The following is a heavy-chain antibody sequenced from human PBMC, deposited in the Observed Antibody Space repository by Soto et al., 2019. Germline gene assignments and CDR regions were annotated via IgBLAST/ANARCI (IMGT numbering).Heavy chain of an antibody. J-gene: IGHJ4*02. CDR1: GLTFSDHY. V-gene: IGHV3-72*01. CDR2: IKNKANSYTT. D-gene: IGHD6-19*01. Sequence: GGSMRLSCAASGLTFSDHYMDWVRQAPGKGLEWVGRIKNKANSYTTEYAAPVKGRFIISRDDSKNSVFLQMNRLKTDRTAVFYCTRVRLGSRRSSDYWGQGILVTVS. CDR3: TRVRLGSRRSSDY.